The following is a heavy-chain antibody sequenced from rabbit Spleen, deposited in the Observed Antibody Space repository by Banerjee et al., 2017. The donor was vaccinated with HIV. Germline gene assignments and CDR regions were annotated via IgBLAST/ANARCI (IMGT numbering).Heavy chain of an antibody. CDR1: GGSFSSSSY. J-gene: IGHJ6*01. D-gene: IGHD1-1*01. V-gene: IGHV1S40*01. CDR3: ARDTSSSFSSYGMDL. Sequence: QSLEESGGDLVKPGASLTLTCTASGGSFSSSSYMCWVRQAPGKGLEWIACIDSGSSGFTYSATWANGRFTTPKTSATTVPLQMTRLTAADSAAYFCARDTSSSFSSYGMDLWGQGTLVTVS. CDR2: IDSGSSGFT.